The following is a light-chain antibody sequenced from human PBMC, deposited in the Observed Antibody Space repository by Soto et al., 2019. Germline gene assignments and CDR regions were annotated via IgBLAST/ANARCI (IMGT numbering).Light chain of an antibody. CDR1: QTVSGSY. CDR2: GAS. Sequence: ENVLTPSPGTLTFSPVEISPLSVMSSQTVSGSYLAWYQQKPGQANRLLIYGASSRAAGIQNRFSGSGSGTDFTLTIRSMEPEDFEEYYCKQYGDSPLTCGGGNKGDIK. J-gene: IGKJ4*01. V-gene: IGKV3-20*01. CDR3: KQYGDSPLT.